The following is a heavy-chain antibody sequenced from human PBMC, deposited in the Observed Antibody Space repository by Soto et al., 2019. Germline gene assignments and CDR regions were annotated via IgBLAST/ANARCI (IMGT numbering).Heavy chain of an antibody. CDR1: GFAFNNYG. CDR3: AREDSIIIPAVSDF. CDR2: ISKSDYT. D-gene: IGHD2-2*01. J-gene: IGHJ4*02. V-gene: IGHV3-21*01. Sequence: GGSLRLSCTVSGFAFNNYGINWVRQAPGKGLEWVSSISKSDYTYYSDSVKGRFTISRDNAKNSVSLQMNTLRVEDTAVYYCAREDSIIIPAVSDFWGQGTLVTVSA.